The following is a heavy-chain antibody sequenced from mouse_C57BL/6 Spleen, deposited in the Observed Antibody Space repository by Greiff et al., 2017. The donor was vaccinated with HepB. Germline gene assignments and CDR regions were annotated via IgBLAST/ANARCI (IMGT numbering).Heavy chain of an antibody. J-gene: IGHJ2*01. Sequence: VQLQQSGPELVKPGASVKISCKASGYAFSSSWMNWVKQRPGKGLEWIGRIYPGDGDTNYNGKFKGKATLTADKSSSTAYMQLSSLTSEDSAVYCCARLGDYYGSSYYFDYWGQGTTLTVSS. CDR2: IYPGDGDT. V-gene: IGHV1-82*01. CDR1: GYAFSSSW. D-gene: IGHD1-1*01. CDR3: ARLGDYYGSSYYFDY.